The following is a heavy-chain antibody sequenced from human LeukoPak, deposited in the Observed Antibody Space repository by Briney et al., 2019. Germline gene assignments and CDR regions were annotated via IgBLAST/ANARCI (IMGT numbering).Heavy chain of an antibody. V-gene: IGHV3-74*01. J-gene: IGHJ4*02. D-gene: IGHD5-24*01. Sequence: GGSLRLSCAASGFTFSRYWMHWVRQAPGKGLVWVSRINSDGSSTSYADSGKGRFTIFRDNAKNTLYLQMSSLRAEDTAVYYCARIRNGFNNDYWGQGTLVTVSS. CDR2: INSDGSST. CDR3: ARIRNGFNNDY. CDR1: GFTFSRYW.